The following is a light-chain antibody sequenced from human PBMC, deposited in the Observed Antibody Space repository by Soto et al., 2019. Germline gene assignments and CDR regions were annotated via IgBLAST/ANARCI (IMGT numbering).Light chain of an antibody. CDR3: SSYTNNNILI. CDR1: SRDVGGYKY. J-gene: IGLJ2*01. CDR2: DVS. Sequence: QSALTQPASVSGSPGQSITISCTGTSRDVGGYKYVSWYQQHVGKAPKVILYDVSNRPSGVSNRFSGSKSGNTASLTISGLQAEDEADYYFSSYTNNNILIFGGGTKLTVL. V-gene: IGLV2-14*03.